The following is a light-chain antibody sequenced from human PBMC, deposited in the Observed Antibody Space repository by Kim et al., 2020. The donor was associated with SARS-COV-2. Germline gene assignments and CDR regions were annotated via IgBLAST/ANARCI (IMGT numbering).Light chain of an antibody. J-gene: IGKJ5*01. Sequence: SPGERATLSCRASQRVSTYLAWYQQKPGQAPRLLIYDASNRATGIPARFSGSGSGTDFTLTISSLEAEDSAVYYCQQRSNWPRNTFGQGTRLEIK. CDR2: DAS. CDR3: QQRSNWPRNT. CDR1: QRVSTY. V-gene: IGKV3-11*01.